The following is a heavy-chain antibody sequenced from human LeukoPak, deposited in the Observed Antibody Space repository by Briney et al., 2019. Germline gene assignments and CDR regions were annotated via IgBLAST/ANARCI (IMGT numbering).Heavy chain of an antibody. J-gene: IGHJ4*02. Sequence: GGSLRLSCAASGFSFDDYAMSWVRQAPGKGLEWVSLISGDGTRTYYADSVKGRFTISRDNSKNSLYLQMNSLRTADTALYYCAKVPDYGDFIFDYWGQGTLVTVSS. CDR1: GFSFDDYA. V-gene: IGHV3-43*02. CDR3: AKVPDYGDFIFDY. CDR2: ISGDGTRT. D-gene: IGHD4-17*01.